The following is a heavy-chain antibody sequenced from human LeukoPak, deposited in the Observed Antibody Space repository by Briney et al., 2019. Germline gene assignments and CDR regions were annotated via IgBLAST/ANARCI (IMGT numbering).Heavy chain of an antibody. CDR3: ARDHEGYSSVHNQNWFDP. V-gene: IGHV4-30-4*08. CDR2: IYYSGST. Sequence: PSETLSLTCTVSGGSISSGDYYWRWIRQPPGTGLEWLGYIYYSGSTYYNPSLKSRVTISVDTSKNQFSLKLSSVTAADTAVYYCARDHEGYSSVHNQNWFDPWGQGTLVTVSS. J-gene: IGHJ5*02. CDR1: GGSISSGDYY. D-gene: IGHD6-25*01.